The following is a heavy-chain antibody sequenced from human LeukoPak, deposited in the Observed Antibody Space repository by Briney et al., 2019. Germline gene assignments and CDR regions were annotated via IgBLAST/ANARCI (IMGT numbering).Heavy chain of an antibody. CDR1: GGSISSGSYY. J-gene: IGHJ6*03. CDR2: IYTSGST. D-gene: IGHD2-2*01. Sequence: SQTLSLTCTVSGGSISSGSYYWSWIRQPAGKGLEWIGRIYTSGSTNYNPSLKSRVTISVDTSKNQFSLKLSSVTAADTAVYYCARDIVVVPAAMTSYYYYYMDVWGKGTTVTISS. V-gene: IGHV4-61*02. CDR3: ARDIVVVPAAMTSYYYYYMDV.